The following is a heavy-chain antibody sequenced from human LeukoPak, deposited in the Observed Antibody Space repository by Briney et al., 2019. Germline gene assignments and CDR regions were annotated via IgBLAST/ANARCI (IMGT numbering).Heavy chain of an antibody. Sequence: ASVKVSCKVSGYTLTELSMHWVRQAPGKGLEWMGSFDPEDGETIYAQKFQGRVTMTEDTSTDTAYMELSSLRSEDTAVYYCATGLTAAASTGYYYYGMDVWGKGTTVTVSS. D-gene: IGHD6-13*01. CDR3: ATGLTAAASTGYYYYGMDV. CDR2: FDPEDGET. V-gene: IGHV1-24*01. CDR1: GYTLTELS. J-gene: IGHJ6*04.